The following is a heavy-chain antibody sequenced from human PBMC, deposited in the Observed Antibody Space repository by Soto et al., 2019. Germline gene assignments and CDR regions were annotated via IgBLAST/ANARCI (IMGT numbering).Heavy chain of an antibody. Sequence: QVQLQQWGAGLLKPSETLSLTCAVYGGSFSGYYWSWIRQPPGKGLEWIGEINHSGSTNYNPSLKSRVTISVDTSKNQFSLKQSSVTAADTAVYYCARGETSRKIQNYYYMDVWGKGTTVTVSS. CDR3: ARGETSRKIQNYYYMDV. D-gene: IGHD1-1*01. CDR1: GGSFSGYY. J-gene: IGHJ6*03. V-gene: IGHV4-34*01. CDR2: INHSGST.